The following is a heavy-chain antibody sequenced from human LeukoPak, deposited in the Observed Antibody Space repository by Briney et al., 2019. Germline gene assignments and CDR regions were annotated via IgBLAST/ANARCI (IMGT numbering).Heavy chain of an antibody. V-gene: IGHV3-30*02. CDR3: ARLTEKDPGTFNYFYYYYLDV. Sequence: GGSLRLSCAASGFTFSSYGMHWVRQAPGKGLEWVAFIRYDGSNKYYADSVKGRFTISRDNSKNTLYLQMNSLRAEDTAVYYCARLTEKDPGTFNYFYYYYLDVWGKGTTVTVSS. CDR2: IRYDGSNK. J-gene: IGHJ6*03. D-gene: IGHD3-10*01. CDR1: GFTFSSYG.